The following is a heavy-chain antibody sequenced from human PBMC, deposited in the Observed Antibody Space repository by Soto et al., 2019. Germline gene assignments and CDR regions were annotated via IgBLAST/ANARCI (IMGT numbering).Heavy chain of an antibody. CDR2: LNPKSGGT. D-gene: IGHD1-26*01. CDR1: GYTFTVYY. CDR3: ARDLAKGGGSAGFDY. J-gene: IGHJ4*02. V-gene: IGHV1-2*02. Sequence: QVQLVQSGAEVKKPGASVNVSCKASGYTFTVYYMHWVRQSPGQGLEWMGWLNPKSGGTLYPQKLQGRVTMTWETSICTAYMALTRLRSDDTAVYYCARDLAKGGGSAGFDYWGQGTLVTVSS.